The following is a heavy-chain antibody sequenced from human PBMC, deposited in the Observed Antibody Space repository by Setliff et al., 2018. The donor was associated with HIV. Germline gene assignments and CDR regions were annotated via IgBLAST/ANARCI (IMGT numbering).Heavy chain of an antibody. CDR3: ARDRRDGLYYHGMDV. V-gene: IGHV1-46*01. Sequence: ASVKVSCKASGYSLTRYYMHWVRQAPGQGLEWMGITHPSGGSPNYAQKFQGRVTMTRDMSTSTVYMELSSLRSEDTAVYYCARDRRDGLYYHGMDVWGQGTTVTVSS. CDR1: GYSLTRYY. J-gene: IGHJ6*02. CDR2: THPSGGSP. D-gene: IGHD5-12*01.